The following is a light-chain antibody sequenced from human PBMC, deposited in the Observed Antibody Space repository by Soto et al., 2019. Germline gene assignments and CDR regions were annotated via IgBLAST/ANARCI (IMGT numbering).Light chain of an antibody. Sequence: EIVMTQSPATLSLSPGERATLSCRASQSVSSNLACYQQKPGQAPRLLIYGASTRATGIPARFSGSGSGTEFTLTISSLQSEDFAVYSCQQYNNWPWTFGQGTKVEIK. J-gene: IGKJ1*01. V-gene: IGKV3-15*01. CDR1: QSVSSN. CDR2: GAS. CDR3: QQYNNWPWT.